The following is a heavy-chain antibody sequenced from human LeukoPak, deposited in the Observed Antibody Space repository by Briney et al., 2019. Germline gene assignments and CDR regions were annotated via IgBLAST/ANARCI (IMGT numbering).Heavy chain of an antibody. J-gene: IGHJ4*02. D-gene: IGHD3-10*01. CDR1: GGTSSSYA. Sequence: ASVKVSCKASGGTSSSYAISWVRQAPGQGLEWMGWMNPNSGNTGYAQKFQGRVTMTRNTSISTAYMELSSLRSEDTAVYYCARGKRYGSGSSDYWGQGTLVTVSS. V-gene: IGHV1-8*02. CDR2: MNPNSGNT. CDR3: ARGKRYGSGSSDY.